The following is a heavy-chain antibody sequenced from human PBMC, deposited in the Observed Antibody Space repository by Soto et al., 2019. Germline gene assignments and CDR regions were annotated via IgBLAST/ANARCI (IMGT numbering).Heavy chain of an antibody. V-gene: IGHV3-33*01. CDR1: GFTFSSYG. D-gene: IGHD1-26*01. Sequence: QVQLVESGGGVVQPGRSLRLSCAASGFTFSSYGMHWVRQAPGKGLEWVAVIGYDGSNKYYADSVKGRFTISRDNSKNTLYLQMNSLRAEDTGVYYCARDKEVGAIRPWAFDIWGQGTMVTVSS. CDR2: IGYDGSNK. J-gene: IGHJ3*02. CDR3: ARDKEVGAIRPWAFDI.